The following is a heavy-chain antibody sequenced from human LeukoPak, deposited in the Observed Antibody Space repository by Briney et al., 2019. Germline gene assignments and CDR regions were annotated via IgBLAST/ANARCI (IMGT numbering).Heavy chain of an antibody. D-gene: IGHD3-10*01. CDR1: RFSFSNYW. CDR2: VKRDGSIP. CDR3: ARDIVSGSGSLDY. J-gene: IGHJ4*02. Sequence: GSLRLSCPASRFSFSNYWMHWVRQAPGKGLVWVSRVKRDGSIPSYAHTVKGGSTLSRDTAENMLYLQKNTLGAEDTAVYYCARDIVSGSGSLDYWGQGTLVTVSS. V-gene: IGHV3-74*01.